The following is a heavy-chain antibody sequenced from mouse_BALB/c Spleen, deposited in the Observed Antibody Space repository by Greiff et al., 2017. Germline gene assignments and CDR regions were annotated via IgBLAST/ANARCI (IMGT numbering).Heavy chain of an antibody. D-gene: IGHD2-14*01. Sequence: EVQLQQSGAELVKPGASVKLSCTASGFNIKDTYMHWVKQRPEQGLEWIGRIDPANGNTKYDPKFQGKATITADTSSNTAYLQLSSLTSEDTAVYYCARSRGPYRYADYYAMDYWGQGTSVTVSS. V-gene: IGHV14-3*02. J-gene: IGHJ4*01. CDR1: GFNIKDTY. CDR3: ARSRGPYRYADYYAMDY. CDR2: IDPANGNT.